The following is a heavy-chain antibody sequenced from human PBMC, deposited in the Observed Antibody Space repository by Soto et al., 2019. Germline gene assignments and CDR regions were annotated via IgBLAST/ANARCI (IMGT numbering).Heavy chain of an antibody. CDR1: GYTFTSYG. D-gene: IGHD3-22*01. J-gene: IGHJ4*02. V-gene: IGHV1-18*01. CDR3: ARVQYYYDSSPPSSYYFDY. CDR2: ISAYNGNT. Sequence: ASVKVSCKASGYTFTSYGISWVRQAPGQGLEWMGWISAYNGNTNYAQKLQGRVTMTTDTSTSTAYMELRSLRSDDTAVYYCARVQYYYDSSPPSSYYFDYWGQGTLVTVSS.